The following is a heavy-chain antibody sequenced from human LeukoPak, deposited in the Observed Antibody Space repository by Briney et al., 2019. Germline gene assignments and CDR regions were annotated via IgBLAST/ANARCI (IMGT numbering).Heavy chain of an antibody. D-gene: IGHD1-7*01. CDR2: IYHSGST. Sequence: SETLSLTCTVSGYSISSGYWWGWIRQPPGKGLEWIGYIYHSGSTYYNPSLKSRVTISVDRSKNQFSLKLSSVTAADTAVYYCARDQGMGAGTTPDYWGQGTLVTVSS. CDR1: GYSISSGYW. CDR3: ARDQGMGAGTTPDY. J-gene: IGHJ4*02. V-gene: IGHV4-38-2*02.